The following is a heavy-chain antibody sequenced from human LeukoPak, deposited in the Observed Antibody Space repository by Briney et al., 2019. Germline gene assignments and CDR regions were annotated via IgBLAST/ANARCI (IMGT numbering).Heavy chain of an antibody. J-gene: IGHJ5*02. CDR1: GFTFSSYSMN. CDR3: ARDVKKSYYDSSGYGAYWFDP. CDR2: IYYSGST. V-gene: IGHV4-59*05. D-gene: IGHD3-22*01. Sequence: GSLRLSCAASGFTFSSYSMNWVRQAPGKGLEWIGSIYYSGSTYYNPSLKSRVTISVDTSKNQFSLKLSSVTAADTAVYYCARDVKKSYYDSSGYGAYWFDPWGQGTLVTVSS.